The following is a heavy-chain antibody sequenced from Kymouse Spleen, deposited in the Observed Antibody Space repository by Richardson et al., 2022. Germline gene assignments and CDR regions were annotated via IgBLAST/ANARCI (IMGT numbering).Heavy chain of an antibody. CDR1: GGSFSGYY. Sequence: QVQLQQWGAGLLKPSETLSLTCAVYGGSFSGYYWSWIRQPPGKGLEWIGEINHSGSTNYNPSLKSRVTISVDTSKNQFSLKLSSVTAADTAVYYCARPYDILTGFGMDVWGQGTTVTVSS. CDR2: INHSGST. V-gene: IGHV4-34*01. CDR3: ARPYDILTGFGMDV. D-gene: IGHD3-9*01. J-gene: IGHJ6*02.